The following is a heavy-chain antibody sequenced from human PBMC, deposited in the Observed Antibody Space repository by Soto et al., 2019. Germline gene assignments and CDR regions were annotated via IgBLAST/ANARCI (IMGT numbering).Heavy chain of an antibody. Sequence: QVHLVESGGGVVQPGRSLRVSCAASGFTFSNYAMHWVRQAPGKGLEWVAVVSYDGSKQFYADSVEGRFTISRDSSKSTLYLHKDNLRDDDTAVYYCARDRVYYYDNSGYYNFDYWGQGTLVTVSS. J-gene: IGHJ4*02. CDR2: VSYDGSKQ. D-gene: IGHD3-22*01. CDR3: ARDRVYYYDNSGYYNFDY. CDR1: GFTFSNYA. V-gene: IGHV3-30-3*01.